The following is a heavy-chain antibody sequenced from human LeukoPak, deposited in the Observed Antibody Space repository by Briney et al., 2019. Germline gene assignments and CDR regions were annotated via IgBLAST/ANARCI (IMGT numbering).Heavy chain of an antibody. CDR1: GFTLSSYS. CDR2: ISSSSSTI. Sequence: GGSLRLSCAASGFTLSSYSMNWVRQAPGKGLEWVSYISSSSSTIYYADSVKGRFTISRDNAKNSLYLQMNSLRAEDTAVYYCARDPAGRDCSSTSCYGYFFDYWGQGTLVTVSS. CDR3: ARDPAGRDCSSTSCYGYFFDY. J-gene: IGHJ4*02. D-gene: IGHD2-2*01. V-gene: IGHV3-48*04.